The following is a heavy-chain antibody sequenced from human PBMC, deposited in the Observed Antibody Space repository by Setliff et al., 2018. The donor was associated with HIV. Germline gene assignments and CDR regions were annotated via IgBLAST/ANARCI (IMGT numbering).Heavy chain of an antibody. Sequence: GGSLRLSCAASGFSFRDYYMNWIRQAPGKGLEWVSYISSHIGKTTKYADSVKGRFTISRDNTNNLLYLQMNSLRAEDTAIYFGARDFTELASFDYWGQGTLVTVSS. V-gene: IGHV3-11*04. D-gene: IGHD1-1*01. CDR3: ARDFTELASFDY. J-gene: IGHJ4*02. CDR1: GFSFRDYY. CDR2: ISSHIGKTT.